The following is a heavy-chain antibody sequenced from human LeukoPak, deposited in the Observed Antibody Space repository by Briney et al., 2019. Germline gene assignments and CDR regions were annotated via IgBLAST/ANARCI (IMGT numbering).Heavy chain of an antibody. J-gene: IGHJ6*03. CDR2: IYTSGST. CDR1: GGSISSYY. D-gene: IGHD3-3*01. CDR3: ARHGPPNYDFWSGYYKPSYYYYYMDV. Sequence: SETLSLTCTVSGGSISSYYWSWIRQPPGKGLEWIGYIYTSGSTNYNPSLKSRVTISVDTSNNQFSLKLSSVTAADTVVYYCARHGPPNYDFWSGYYKPSYYYYYMDVWGKGTTVTVSS. V-gene: IGHV4-4*09.